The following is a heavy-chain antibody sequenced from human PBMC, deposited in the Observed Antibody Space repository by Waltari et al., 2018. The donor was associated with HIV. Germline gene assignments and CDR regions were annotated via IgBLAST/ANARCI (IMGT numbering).Heavy chain of an antibody. J-gene: IGHJ4*02. Sequence: QVQLVQSGAEVRKPGASVKLLCKASGYTFTNSAMHWVRQAPGQSLQWMGWIHTGSGDTKYSQNFQARATITRDTSASTAYMELSSLRSEDTALYYCARGWGTATPNFFDYWGQGTLVTVSS. CDR2: IHTGSGDT. V-gene: IGHV1-3*04. D-gene: IGHD1-7*01. CDR3: ARGWGTATPNFFDY. CDR1: GYTFTNSA.